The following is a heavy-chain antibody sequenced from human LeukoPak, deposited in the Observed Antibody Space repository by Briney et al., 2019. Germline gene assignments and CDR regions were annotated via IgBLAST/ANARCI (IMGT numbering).Heavy chain of an antibody. CDR2: IYYSGST. D-gene: IGHD3-22*01. CDR1: GGSIRSYY. J-gene: IGHJ4*02. CDR3: ARSSPYYYDSSGQAFDY. Sequence: SETLSLTCTVSGGSIRSYYWSWIRQPPGKGLERIGYIYYSGSTNYNPSLKSRVTISVDTSKNQFSLKLSSVTAADTAVYYCARSSPYYYDSSGQAFDYWGQGTLVTVSS. V-gene: IGHV4-59*08.